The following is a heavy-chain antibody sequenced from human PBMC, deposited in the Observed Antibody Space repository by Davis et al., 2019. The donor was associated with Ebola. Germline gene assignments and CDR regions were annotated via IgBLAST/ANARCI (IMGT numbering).Heavy chain of an antibody. V-gene: IGHV1-8*02. J-gene: IGHJ6*03. D-gene: IGHD3-3*01. CDR3: ARADFWSGPRKLGYYYYMDV. Sequence: ASVKVSCKASGCTFSSHAISWVRQAPGQGLEWMGWMNPNSGNTGYAQKFQGRVTMTRNTSISTAYMELSSLRSEDTAVYYCARADFWSGPRKLGYYYYMDVWGKGTTVTVSS. CDR2: MNPNSGNT. CDR1: GCTFSSHA.